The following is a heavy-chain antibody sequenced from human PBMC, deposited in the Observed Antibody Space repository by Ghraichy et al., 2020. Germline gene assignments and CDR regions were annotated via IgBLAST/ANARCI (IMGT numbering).Heavy chain of an antibody. CDR2: IYYTGST. D-gene: IGHD2-2*01. J-gene: IGHJ5*02. Sequence: SETLSLTCTVSGGSVSSDDYYWTWLRQPPGKRLEWIGYIYYTGSTSYNPSLKSLVTISLHTSTNQFSLKLSSVSAAATAVYYCARWSFCSSTSCPALSRFDPWGQGTLVPVSS. CDR3: ARWSFCSSTSCPALSRFDP. V-gene: IGHV4-61*08. CDR1: GGSVSSDDYY.